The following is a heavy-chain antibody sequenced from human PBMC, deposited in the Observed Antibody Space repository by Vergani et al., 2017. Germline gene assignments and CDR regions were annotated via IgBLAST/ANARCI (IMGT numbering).Heavy chain of an antibody. D-gene: IGHD1-26*01. CDR1: GGSFSGYY. CDR2: INHSGST. CDR3: ARGLSGSYSP. J-gene: IGHJ5*02. V-gene: IGHV4-34*01. Sequence: QLQLQESGPGLVKPSETLSLTCAVYGGSFSGYYWSWIRQPPGKGLEWIGEINHSGSTNYNPSLKSRVSISVDTSKNQFSLKLSSVTAADTAVYYCARGLSGSYSPWGQGTLVTVSS.